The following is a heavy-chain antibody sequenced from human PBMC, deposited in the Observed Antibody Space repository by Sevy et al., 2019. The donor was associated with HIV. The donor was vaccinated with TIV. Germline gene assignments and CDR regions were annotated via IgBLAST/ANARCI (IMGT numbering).Heavy chain of an antibody. CDR3: ARLFSGYIDV. V-gene: IGHV1-18*04. CDR1: GYTLSNYA. CDR2: ISDYNGNT. J-gene: IGHJ6*03. Sequence: ASVKVCCKASGYTLSNYAFSWVRQAPGQGLEWMGWISDYNGNTNYAQKFQGRVTMTTDTSTSTAYMELRSLRSDDTAIYYCARLFSGYIDVWGKGTTVTVSS. D-gene: IGHD3-10*02.